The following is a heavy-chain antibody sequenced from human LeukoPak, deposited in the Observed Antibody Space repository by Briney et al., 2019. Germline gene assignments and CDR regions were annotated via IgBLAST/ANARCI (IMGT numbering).Heavy chain of an antibody. D-gene: IGHD2-15*01. CDR1: GFTFSDYY. Sequence: PGGSLRLSCAASGFTFSDYYMSWIRQAPGKGLEWVSYISSGGSSIYYADSVKGRFTISRDNAKNSLYLQMNSLRAEDTAVYYCARAGYCSGGSCYTLYYFDYWGQGTLVTVSS. J-gene: IGHJ4*02. CDR3: ARAGYCSGGSCYTLYYFDY. V-gene: IGHV3-11*01. CDR2: ISSGGSSI.